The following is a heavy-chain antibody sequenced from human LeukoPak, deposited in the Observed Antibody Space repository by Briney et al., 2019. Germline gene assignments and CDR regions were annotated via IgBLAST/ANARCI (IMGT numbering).Heavy chain of an antibody. CDR2: ITTAGDT. CDR3: PRGNNDSSGSTFDH. D-gene: IGHD3-22*01. J-gene: IGHJ4*02. CDR1: GFTFSNYD. V-gene: IGHV3-13*01. Sequence: PGGSLRLSCAASGFTFSNYDMHWVRQATGKGLEWVSYITTAGDTHYPGSVKGRFTISRENAKNSLYHQMNSLSDGDTAVYYCPRGNNDSSGSTFDHWGQGTLVTVSS.